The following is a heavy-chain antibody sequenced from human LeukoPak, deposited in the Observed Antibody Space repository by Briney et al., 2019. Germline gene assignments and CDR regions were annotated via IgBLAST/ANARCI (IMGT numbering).Heavy chain of an antibody. J-gene: IGHJ4*02. CDR3: ATLDIVVVPAAPDYDY. CDR1: GYTFTGYY. D-gene: IGHD2-2*01. V-gene: IGHV1-2*02. Sequence: GASVKVSCKASGYTFTGYYMHWVRQAPGQGLEWMGWINPNSGGTNYAQKLQGRVTMTRDTSISTAYMELSRLRSDDTAVYYCATLDIVVVPAAPDYDYWGQGTLVTVSS. CDR2: INPNSGGT.